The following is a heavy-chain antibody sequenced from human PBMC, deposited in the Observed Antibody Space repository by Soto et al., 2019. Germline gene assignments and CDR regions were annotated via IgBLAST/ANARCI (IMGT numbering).Heavy chain of an antibody. J-gene: IGHJ1*01. Sequence: SVKVSCKXSGGTFSSYAISWVRQAPGQGLEWMGGIIPIFGTANYAQKFQGRVTITADKSTSTAYMELSSLRSEDTAVYYCAREWGGPRGCLFQHWGQGTLVTVSS. D-gene: IGHD3-16*01. V-gene: IGHV1-69*06. CDR3: AREWGGPRGCLFQH. CDR1: GGTFSSYA. CDR2: IIPIFGTA.